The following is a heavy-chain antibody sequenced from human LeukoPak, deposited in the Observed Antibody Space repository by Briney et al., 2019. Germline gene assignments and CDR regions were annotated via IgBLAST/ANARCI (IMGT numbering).Heavy chain of an antibody. D-gene: IGHD6-19*01. CDR2: IYYSGST. J-gene: IGHJ4*02. CDR1: GGSISSYY. V-gene: IGHV4-59*01. Sequence: SETLSLTCTVSGGSISSYYWSWIRQPPGKGLEWIGYIYYSGSTNHNPSLKSRVTISVDTSKNQFSLKLSSVTAADTAVYYCARVRGWSYYFDYWGQGTLVTVSS. CDR3: ARVRGWSYYFDY.